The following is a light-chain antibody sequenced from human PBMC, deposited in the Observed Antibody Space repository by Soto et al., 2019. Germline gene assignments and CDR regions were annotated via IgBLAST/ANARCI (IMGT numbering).Light chain of an antibody. J-gene: IGKJ1*01. CDR3: HQYGSSITWT. CDR1: QSVTSNY. Sequence: EVVLTQSPGTVSLSPGERATLSCRASQSVTSNYLAWYQQKPGQAPRLLIYAASSRATGITDRFSGSGSGTDFTLSISRLEPEDFAVYYCHQYGSSITWTFGQGTKVEIK. CDR2: AAS. V-gene: IGKV3-20*01.